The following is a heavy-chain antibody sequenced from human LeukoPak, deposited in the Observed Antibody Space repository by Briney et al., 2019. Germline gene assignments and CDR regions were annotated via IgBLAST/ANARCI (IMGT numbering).Heavy chain of an antibody. Sequence: GGSLRLSCAASGFTFSRYAMSWVRQAPGKGLEWVSAISGSGGSTYYADSVKGRFTISRDNSKNTLYLQMNSLRAEDTAVYYCAKDREIVVATDAFDIWGQGTMVTVSS. J-gene: IGHJ3*02. CDR2: ISGSGGST. CDR3: AKDREIVVATDAFDI. CDR1: GFTFSRYA. D-gene: IGHD3-22*01. V-gene: IGHV3-23*01.